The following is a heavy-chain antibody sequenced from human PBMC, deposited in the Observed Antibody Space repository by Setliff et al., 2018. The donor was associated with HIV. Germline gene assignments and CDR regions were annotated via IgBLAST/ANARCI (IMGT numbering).Heavy chain of an antibody. Sequence: SVKVSCKASGGTFSSYAISWVRQAPGQGLEWMGGIIPILGIANYAQKFQGRVTVTRDTSISTAYMELRRLRSDDTAVYYCARGAFVVIPTARHDFDYWGQGALVTVSS. J-gene: IGHJ4*02. CDR1: GGTFSSYA. V-gene: IGHV1-69*10. CDR3: ARGAFVVIPTARHDFDY. CDR2: IIPILGIA. D-gene: IGHD2-2*01.